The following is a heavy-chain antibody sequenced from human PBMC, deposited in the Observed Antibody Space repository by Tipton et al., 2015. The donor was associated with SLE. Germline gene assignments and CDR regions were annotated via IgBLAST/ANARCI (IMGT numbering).Heavy chain of an antibody. CDR1: GYSISSGYY. V-gene: IGHV4-38-2*02. CDR3: ARQKEDAFDM. J-gene: IGHJ3*02. CDR2: IYHSGST. Sequence: GLVKPSETLSLICTVSGYSISSGYYWGWIRQPPGKGLEWIGSIYHSGSTYYIPSLKSRLTISVDTSKKKFSLKLSSVTAADTAVYYCARQKEDAFDMWGQGTMVTVSS.